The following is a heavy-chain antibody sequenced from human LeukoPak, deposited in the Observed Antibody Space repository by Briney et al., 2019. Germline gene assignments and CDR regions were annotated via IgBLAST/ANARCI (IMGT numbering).Heavy chain of an antibody. Sequence: NPSETLSLTCIVSGGSTSGGNYYWGWIRRPPGKGLEWIGGISSSGNTYYNPSLKSRITISIDTSKNHFSLKLSSVTAADTAVYYCARNLYCSSTSCYFGYYYYYGMDVWGQGTTVTVSS. CDR3: ARNLYCSSTSCYFGYYYYYGMDV. D-gene: IGHD2-2*01. CDR2: ISSSGNT. J-gene: IGHJ6*02. CDR1: GGSTSGGNYY. V-gene: IGHV4-39*02.